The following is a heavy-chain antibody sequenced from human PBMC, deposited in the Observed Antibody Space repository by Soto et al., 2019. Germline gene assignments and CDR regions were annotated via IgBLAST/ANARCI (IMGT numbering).Heavy chain of an antibody. J-gene: IGHJ4*02. CDR2: INHSGST. V-gene: IGHV4-34*01. Sequence: SETLSLTCAVYGGCFSGYYWSWIRQPPGKGLEWSGEINHSGSTNYNPSLKSRVTISVDTSKNQFSLKLSSVAAADTAVYYCARAPYDSSSYWGQGTLVTVS. D-gene: IGHD3-22*01. CDR3: ARAPYDSSSY. CDR1: GGCFSGYY.